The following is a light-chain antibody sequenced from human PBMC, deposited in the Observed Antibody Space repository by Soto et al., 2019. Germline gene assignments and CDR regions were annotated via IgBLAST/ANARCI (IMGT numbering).Light chain of an antibody. Sequence: EIVLTQSPGILSLSPGERATLSCRASQSVGNDFLAWYQQKPGQAPRLIISGASTRATGTPARFSGSGSGTDFTLTISSLQPEDFAVYYCQQDYNLPFTFGQGTRLEIK. CDR1: QSVGNDF. CDR2: GAS. CDR3: QQDYNLPFT. J-gene: IGKJ5*01. V-gene: IGKV3D-7*01.